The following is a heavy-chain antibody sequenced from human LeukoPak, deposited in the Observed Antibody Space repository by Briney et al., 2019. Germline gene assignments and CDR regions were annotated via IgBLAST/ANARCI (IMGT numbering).Heavy chain of an antibody. J-gene: IGHJ3*02. D-gene: IGHD3-22*01. V-gene: IGHV4-34*01. CDR1: GGSFSGYY. CDR3: AGPYYYDSSGYYPDAFDI. CDR2: INHSGST. Sequence: SSETLSLTCAVYGGSFSGYYWSWIRQPPGKGLEWIGEINHSGSTNYNPSLKSRVTISVDTSKNQFSLKLSSVTAADTAVYYCAGPYYYDSSGYYPDAFDIWGQGTMVTVSS.